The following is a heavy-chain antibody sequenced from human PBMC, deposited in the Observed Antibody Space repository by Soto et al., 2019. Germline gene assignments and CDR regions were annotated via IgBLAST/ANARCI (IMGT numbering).Heavy chain of an antibody. Sequence: PGGSLRLSCAASGFTFSSYAMSWVRQAPGKGLEWVSAISGSGGSTYYADSVKGRFTISRDNSKNTLYLQMNSLRAEDTAVYYCAKDFVHAGKGQYFQHWGQGTLVTVSS. CDR1: GFTFSSYA. D-gene: IGHD6-6*01. J-gene: IGHJ1*01. V-gene: IGHV3-23*01. CDR2: ISGSGGST. CDR3: AKDFVHAGKGQYFQH.